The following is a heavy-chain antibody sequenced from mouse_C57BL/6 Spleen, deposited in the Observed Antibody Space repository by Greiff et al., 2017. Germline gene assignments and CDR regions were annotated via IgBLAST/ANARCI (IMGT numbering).Heavy chain of an antibody. CDR1: GYTFNSYT. V-gene: IGHV1-4*01. CDR2: INPSSGYT. J-gene: IGHJ2*01. CDR3: ACEVNGYFDY. Sequence: VQLQQSGAELARPGASVKMSCKASGYTFNSYTMHWVKQRPGQGLEWIGYINPSSGYTKYNQKFKDKATLTADTSYITTDMHLGSLTSGSAADYYFACEVNGYFDYWGQGTTLTVSS. D-gene: IGHD1-1*02.